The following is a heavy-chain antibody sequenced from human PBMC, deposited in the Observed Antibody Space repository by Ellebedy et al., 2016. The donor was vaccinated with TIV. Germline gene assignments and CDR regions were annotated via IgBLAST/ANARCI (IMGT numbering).Heavy chain of an antibody. CDR1: GYTFTSYY. D-gene: IGHD6-6*01. CDR2: INPSGGST. Sequence: AASVKVSCKASGYTFTSYYIHWVRQAPGQGLEWMGIINPSGGSTSYAPKLQGRVTMTRDTSTSTVYMELSSLRSEDTAVYYCSRGVLSIAPITLRSWFDPWGQGTLVTVSS. V-gene: IGHV1-46*01. CDR3: SRGVLSIAPITLRSWFDP. J-gene: IGHJ5*02.